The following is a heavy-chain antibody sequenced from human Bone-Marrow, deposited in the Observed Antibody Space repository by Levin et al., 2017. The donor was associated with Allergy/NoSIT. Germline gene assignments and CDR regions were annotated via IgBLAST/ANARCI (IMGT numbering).Heavy chain of an antibody. V-gene: IGHV3-30-3*01. CDR2: ISHDGDTTSYPDSAKARFGSGK. CDR3: ARGDGHNRIVYYYYYGMDV. Sequence: GESLKISCTASGFTFNNYAFNWVRQAPGKGLEWVALISHDGDTTSYPDSAKARFGSGKYYADSVKGRFTISRDISKNTVYLQMDSLGTEDTAVYYCARGDGHNRIVYYYYYGMDVWGQGTTVTVSS. D-gene: IGHD5-24*01. CDR1: GFTFNNYA. J-gene: IGHJ6*02.